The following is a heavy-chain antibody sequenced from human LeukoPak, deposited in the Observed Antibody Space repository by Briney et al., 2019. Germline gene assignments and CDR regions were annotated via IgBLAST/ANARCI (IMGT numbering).Heavy chain of an antibody. CDR1: GFTFSNAW. D-gene: IGHD5-18*01. CDR3: TTGYSYGYIYYYYYMDV. CDR2: IKSKTDGGTT. V-gene: IGHV3-15*01. Sequence: GGSLRLSCAASGFTFSNAWTGWVRQAPGKGLEWVGRIKSKTDGGTTDYAAPVKGRFTISRDDSKNTLYLQMNSLKTEDTAVYYCTTGYSYGYIYYYYYMDVWGKGTTVTVSS. J-gene: IGHJ6*03.